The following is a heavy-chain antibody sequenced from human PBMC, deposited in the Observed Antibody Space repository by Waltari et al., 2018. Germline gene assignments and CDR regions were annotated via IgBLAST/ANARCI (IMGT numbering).Heavy chain of an antibody. J-gene: IGHJ4*02. CDR1: GVRLGAVS. V-gene: IGHV3-48*01. D-gene: IGHD6-19*01. Sequence: EVQLVESGGGFVQPGGSLRLSCLGSGVRLGAVSMRWIRQAPGKGLEWVAYISASRAAIYYAESVKGRFTISRDNAKNSLFLQMTNLGVEDTAVYYCATEPAPGAGINYWGQGILVTVSS. CDR3: ATEPAPGAGINY. CDR2: ISASRAAI.